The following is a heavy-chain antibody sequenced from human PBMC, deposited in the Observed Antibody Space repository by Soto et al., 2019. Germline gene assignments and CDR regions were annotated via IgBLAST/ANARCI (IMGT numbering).Heavy chain of an antibody. D-gene: IGHD6-19*01. V-gene: IGHV3-7*04. CDR2: IKQDGSEK. CDR3: AGGTGWLIDY. Sequence: EVQLMESGGGLVQPGGSLRLSCAGSGFTFSSYWMNWVRQAPGNGLEWVANIKQDGSEKYYVDSVKGRFSISRDNAQNSMYLQMNSLRAEDTAVYYCAGGTGWLIDYWGQGTLVTVSS. J-gene: IGHJ4*02. CDR1: GFTFSSYW.